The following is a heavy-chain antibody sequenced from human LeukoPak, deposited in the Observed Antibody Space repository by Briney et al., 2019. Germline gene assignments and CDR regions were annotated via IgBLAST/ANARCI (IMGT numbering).Heavy chain of an antibody. CDR3: VSKDSGGWYEEA. D-gene: IGHD6-19*01. V-gene: IGHV1-46*01. Sequence: GASVKVSCKASGYTFTTYYMHWVRQAPGQGLEWMGIINPSGGSTSYAQKFQGRVTMTRDTSTSTVYMELSSLRSEDTAVYYCVSKDSGGWYEEAWGQGTLVTVSS. CDR1: GYTFTTYY. J-gene: IGHJ5*02. CDR2: INPSGGST.